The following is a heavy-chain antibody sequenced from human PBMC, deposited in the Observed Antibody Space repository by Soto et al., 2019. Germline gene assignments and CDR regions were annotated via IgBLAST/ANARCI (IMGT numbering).Heavy chain of an antibody. D-gene: IGHD1-7*01. J-gene: IGHJ4*02. CDR2: IRGGGSPI. CDR1: GPTFSTYE. CDR3: ASKIFGTTYFDY. Sequence: GGSLRLSCAASGPTFSTYEMNWVRQAPGKGLEWVSYIRGGGSPILYADSVKGRFTISRDNAKNSLYLQMNSLRAEDTAIYYCASKIFGTTYFDYWGQGALVTVSS. V-gene: IGHV3-48*03.